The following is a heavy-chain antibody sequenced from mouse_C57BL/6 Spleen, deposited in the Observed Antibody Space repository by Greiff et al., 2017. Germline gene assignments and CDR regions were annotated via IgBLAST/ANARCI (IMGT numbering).Heavy chain of an antibody. D-gene: IGHD1-1*01. CDR3: ARHYCGSSSWFAY. J-gene: IGHJ3*01. Sequence: EVQGVESGGGLVKPGGSLKLSCAASGFTFSSYTMSWVRQTPVKRLEWVATISGGGGNTYYPDSVKGRFTISRDNAKNTLYLQMSSLRSEDTALYYCARHYCGSSSWFAYWGQGTLVTVSA. V-gene: IGHV5-9*01. CDR1: GFTFSSYT. CDR2: ISGGGGNT.